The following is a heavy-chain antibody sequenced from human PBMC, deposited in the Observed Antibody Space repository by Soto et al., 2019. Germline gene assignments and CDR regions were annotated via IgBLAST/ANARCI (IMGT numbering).Heavy chain of an antibody. CDR3: ARKYYDFWSGYYTHDY. J-gene: IGHJ4*02. D-gene: IGHD3-3*01. CDR2: IYYSGST. Sequence: PSETLSLTCTVSGGSISSYYWSWIRQPPGKGLEWIGYIYYSGSTNYNPSLKSRVTISVDTSKNQFSLKLSSVTAADTAVYYCARKYYDFWSGYYTHDYWGQGTLVTVSS. CDR1: GGSISSYY. V-gene: IGHV4-59*01.